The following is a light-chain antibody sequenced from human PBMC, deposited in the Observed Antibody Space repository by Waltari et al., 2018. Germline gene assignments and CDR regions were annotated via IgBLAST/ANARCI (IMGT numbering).Light chain of an antibody. Sequence: QSVLTQPPSASGTPGQRVITSCSGSNSTIGTTYVYWYQQLPGTAPKVLIYRNNQRPSRVPDRFSGSKSGTSASLAISGLRSEDEADYYCAAWDDSLRAVVFGGGTKLCVL. V-gene: IGLV1-47*01. CDR1: NSTIGTTY. CDR2: RNN. J-gene: IGLJ2*01. CDR3: AAWDDSLRAVV.